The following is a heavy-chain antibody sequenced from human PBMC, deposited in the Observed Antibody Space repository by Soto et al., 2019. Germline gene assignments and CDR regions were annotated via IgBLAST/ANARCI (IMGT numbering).Heavy chain of an antibody. V-gene: IGHV4-61*01. Sequence: SETLSLTCTVSGASVSSGSDYWSWIRQPPGKGLEWIGYFYSSGSTNYNPSLKSRVTISVDSSETQFSLKLRSVTAADTAVYYCARGAFNCIHRTCYRGWFDPWGQATLVTVSS. D-gene: IGHD2-15*01. J-gene: IGHJ5*02. CDR2: FYSSGST. CDR1: GASVSSGSDY. CDR3: ARGAFNCIHRTCYRGWFDP.